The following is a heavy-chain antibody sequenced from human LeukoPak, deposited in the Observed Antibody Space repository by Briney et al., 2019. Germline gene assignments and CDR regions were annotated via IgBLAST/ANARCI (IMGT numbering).Heavy chain of an antibody. J-gene: IGHJ3*02. D-gene: IGHD3-22*01. Sequence: PGGSLRLSCAASGFTFSSYAMHWVRQAPGKGLEWVAVISYDGSNKYYADSVKGRFTISRDNSKNTLYLQMNSLRAEDTAVYYCAKDRADYYDSSGYGFDIWGQGTMVTVSS. V-gene: IGHV3-30*04. CDR2: ISYDGSNK. CDR3: AKDRADYYDSSGYGFDI. CDR1: GFTFSSYA.